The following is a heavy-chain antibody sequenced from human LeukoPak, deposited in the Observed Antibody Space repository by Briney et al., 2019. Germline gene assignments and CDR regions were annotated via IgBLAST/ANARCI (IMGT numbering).Heavy chain of an antibody. CDR1: GFTFSSYS. Sequence: AGGSLRLSCAASGFTFSSYSMNWVRQAPGKGLEWVSSISSSSSYIYYADSVKGRFTISRDNAKNSLYLQMNSLRAEDTAVYYCATNAATGIIDYWGQGILVTVSS. J-gene: IGHJ4*02. D-gene: IGHD6-13*01. CDR3: ATNAATGIIDY. V-gene: IGHV3-21*01. CDR2: ISSSSSYI.